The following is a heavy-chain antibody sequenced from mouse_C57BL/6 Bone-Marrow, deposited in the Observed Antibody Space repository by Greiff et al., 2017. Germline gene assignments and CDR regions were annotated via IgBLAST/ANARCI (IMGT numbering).Heavy chain of an antibody. CDR3: ARCGITTGFDY. V-gene: IGHV1-80*01. CDR2: IYPGDGDT. Sequence: VQLQQSGAELVKPGASVKISCKASGYAFSSYWMNWVKQRPGKGLEWIGQIYPGDGDTNYNGKFKGKATLTADKSSSTAYMQLSSLTSEDSAVYFCARCGITTGFDYWGQGTTLTVSS. D-gene: IGHD1-1*01. CDR1: GYAFSSYW. J-gene: IGHJ2*01.